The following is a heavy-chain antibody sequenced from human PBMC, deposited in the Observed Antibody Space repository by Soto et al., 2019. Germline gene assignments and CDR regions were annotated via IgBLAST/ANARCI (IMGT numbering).Heavy chain of an antibody. J-gene: IGHJ4*02. CDR3: VRDGLDYYDTERLYFDN. V-gene: IGHV3-21*01. CDR2: ISSSAVYI. CDR1: GFNFITYY. D-gene: IGHD3-22*01. Sequence: EVQLVESGGGPVRPGGSLKLSCAASGFNFITYYLSWVPQAPGKGLEWVASISSSAVYIDYAVSVKGRFTISRDNANNSLYLQMNSLRAEDTATYYCVRDGLDYYDTERLYFDNWGQGTLVTVSS.